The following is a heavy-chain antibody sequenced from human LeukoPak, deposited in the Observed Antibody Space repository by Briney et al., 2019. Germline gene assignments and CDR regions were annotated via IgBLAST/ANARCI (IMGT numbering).Heavy chain of an antibody. CDR1: GGSISSYY. J-gene: IGHJ4*01. V-gene: IGHV4-59*01. D-gene: IGHD3-3*01. CDR2: IYYSGST. CDR3: ARGVPEYYDFWGGYFYYFDY. Sequence: KSSETLSLTCTVSGGSISSYYWSWIRQPPGKGLEWIGYIYYSGSTNYNPSLKSRVTISVDTSKNQFSLKLTSVTAADTAVYYCARGVPEYYDFWGGYFYYFDYWGQEPWSPSPQ.